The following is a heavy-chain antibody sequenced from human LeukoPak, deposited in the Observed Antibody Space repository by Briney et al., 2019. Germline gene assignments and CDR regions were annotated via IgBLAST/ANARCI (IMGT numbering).Heavy chain of an antibody. Sequence: SETLSLTCTVSGGSISSGGYYWSWIRQPPGKGLEWIGYIYHSGSTYYNPSLKSRVTISVDRSKNQFSLKLSSVTAADTAVYYCARGTTVTTFPYYYGMDVWGQGTTVIVSS. D-gene: IGHD4-17*01. CDR3: ARGTTVTTFPYYYGMDV. J-gene: IGHJ6*02. V-gene: IGHV4-30-2*01. CDR2: IYHSGST. CDR1: GGSISSGGYY.